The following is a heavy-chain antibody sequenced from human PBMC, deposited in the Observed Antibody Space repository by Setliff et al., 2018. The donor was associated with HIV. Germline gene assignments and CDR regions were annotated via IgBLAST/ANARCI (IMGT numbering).Heavy chain of an antibody. CDR3: ASRNCSGGSCYYLYYYYGMDV. V-gene: IGHV1-18*01. CDR2: INPYSGKT. CDR1: GYTFTSYG. Sequence: ASVKVSCKASGYTFTSYGISWVRQAPGQGLEWMGWINPYSGKTKYAQNLQGRVTMTTDTSTSTAYMELSSLRSEDTAVYYCASRNCSGGSCYYLYYYYGMDVWGQGTTVTVSS. D-gene: IGHD2-15*01. J-gene: IGHJ6*02.